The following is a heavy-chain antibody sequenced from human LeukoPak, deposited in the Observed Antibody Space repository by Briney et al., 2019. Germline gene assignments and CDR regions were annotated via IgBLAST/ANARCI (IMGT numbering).Heavy chain of an antibody. CDR3: ARGGSYLSAFDI. V-gene: IGHV3-53*01. Sequence: GGSLRLSCAASGFTVRSNYMSWVRQAPGKGLEWVSIIYGGGSVFYADSVKGRFTISRDNSKNPLYLQMNSLRGEDTAVYYCARGGSYLSAFDIWGQGTMVTVSS. J-gene: IGHJ3*02. D-gene: IGHD1-26*01. CDR1: GFTVRSNY. CDR2: IYGGGSV.